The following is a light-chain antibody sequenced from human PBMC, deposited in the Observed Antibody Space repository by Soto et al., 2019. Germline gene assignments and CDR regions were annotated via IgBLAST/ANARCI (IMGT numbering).Light chain of an antibody. V-gene: IGLV2-8*01. J-gene: IGLJ2*01. CDR1: TSDVGGYNY. CDR3: SSYAGSNNLV. CDR2: EVS. Sequence: QSALTQPPSASGSPGQSFTISCTGTTSDVGGYNYVSWYQQHPGKAPKLMIYEVSKRPSGVPDRFSGSKPGNTASLTVSGLQAEDEADYYCSSYAGSNNLVFGGGTKVTVL.